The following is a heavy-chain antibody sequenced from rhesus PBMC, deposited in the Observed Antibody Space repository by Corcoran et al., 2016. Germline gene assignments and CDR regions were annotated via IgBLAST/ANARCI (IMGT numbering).Heavy chain of an antibody. CDR2: IAGSGGST. J-gene: IGHJ4*01. Sequence: QLQLQESGPGLVKPSETLSLTCPVSGGPLSSNWWSWIRQPPGKGQEWVGRIAGSGGSTSYHPSLKSRFTISTDTSKNQLSLKLISVTAADTAVYYCARVAYCSSTYCSSGYFDYWGQGVLVTVSS. D-gene: IGHD2-15*01. CDR3: ARVAYCSSTYCSSGYFDY. CDR1: GGPLSSNW. V-gene: IGHV4-173*01.